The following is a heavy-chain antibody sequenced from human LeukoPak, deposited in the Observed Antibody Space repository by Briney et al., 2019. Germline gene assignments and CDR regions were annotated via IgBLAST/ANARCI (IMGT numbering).Heavy chain of an antibody. Sequence: SVKVSCKASGGTFSSYAISWVRQAPGQGLEWMGGIIPIFGTANYAQKFQGRVTITADKSTSTAYMELSSLRSEDTAVYYCARGPPDGYGRSFDYWGQGTLVTVSS. CDR2: IIPIFGTA. J-gene: IGHJ4*02. CDR3: ARGPPDGYGRSFDY. V-gene: IGHV1-69*06. CDR1: GGTFSSYA. D-gene: IGHD4-17*01.